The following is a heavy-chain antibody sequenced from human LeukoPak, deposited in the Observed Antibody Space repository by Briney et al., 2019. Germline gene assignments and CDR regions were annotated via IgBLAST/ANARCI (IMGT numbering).Heavy chain of an antibody. V-gene: IGHV3-30-3*01. CDR1: GFTFRSYA. D-gene: IGHD4-11*01. CDR3: ATYSILNAREFRY. J-gene: IGHJ1*01. Sequence: AGGSLRLSCEVSGFTFRSYAMHWVRQAPGKGLEWVAVISYDEVKEYYADSVKGRFTISRDNAKNSVYLQMNSLGADDTAVYYCATYSILNAREFRYWGQGTLVTVTS. CDR2: ISYDEVKE.